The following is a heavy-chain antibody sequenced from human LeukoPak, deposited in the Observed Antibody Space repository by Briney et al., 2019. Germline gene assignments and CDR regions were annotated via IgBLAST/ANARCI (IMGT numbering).Heavy chain of an antibody. D-gene: IGHD3-16*01. V-gene: IGHV3-74*01. CDR1: GFTFSSYY. Sequence: PGGSLRLSCAASGFTFSSYYMHWVRQAPGKGLVWVSRINNNGSSTRYADSVKGRFTISRDNVKNTLYLQMNSLRAEDTAVYYCARDKGADVDLDPWGQGTLVTVSS. J-gene: IGHJ5*02. CDR3: ARDKGADVDLDP. CDR2: INNNGSST.